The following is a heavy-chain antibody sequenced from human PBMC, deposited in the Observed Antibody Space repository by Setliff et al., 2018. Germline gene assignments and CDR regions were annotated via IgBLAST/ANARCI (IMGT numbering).Heavy chain of an antibody. CDR2: ISYDGSNK. V-gene: IGHV3-30*03. J-gene: IGHJ4*02. CDR1: GFSFSSYG. CDR3: VAVRWNYPTV. Sequence: GGSLRLSCAASGFSFSSYGMHWVRQAPGKGLEWVAVISYDGSNKYYADSVKGRFTISRDNSKNTLYLQMNSLRAEDTAVFYCVAVRWNYPTVWGQGTLVTVSS. D-gene: IGHD1-7*01.